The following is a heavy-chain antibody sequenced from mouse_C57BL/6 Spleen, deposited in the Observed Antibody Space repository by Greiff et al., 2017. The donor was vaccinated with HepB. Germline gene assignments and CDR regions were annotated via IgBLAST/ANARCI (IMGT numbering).Heavy chain of an antibody. D-gene: IGHD1-1*01. J-gene: IGHJ2*01. Sequence: QVQLKQPGAELVRPGTSVKLSCKASGYTFTSYWMHWVKQRPGQGLEWIGVIDPSDSYTNYNQKFKGKATLTVDTSSSTAYMQLSSLTSEDSAVYYCARVTTVYFDYWGQGTTLTVSS. V-gene: IGHV1-59*01. CDR2: IDPSDSYT. CDR3: ARVTTVYFDY. CDR1: GYTFTSYW.